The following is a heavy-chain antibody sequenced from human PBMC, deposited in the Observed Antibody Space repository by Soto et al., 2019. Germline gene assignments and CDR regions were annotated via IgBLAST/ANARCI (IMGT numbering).Heavy chain of an antibody. V-gene: IGHV4-34*01. D-gene: IGHD2-15*01. CDR3: ARGRGYCSGGSCYSSLGRYYYGMDV. J-gene: IGHJ6*02. CDR1: GGSFSGYY. Sequence: SETLSLTCAVYGGSFSGYYWGCILQRPVKVLEWIGEVNHSGSTNYNPSLKSRVTISVDTSKNQFSLKLSSVTAADTAVYYCARGRGYCSGGSCYSSLGRYYYGMDVWGQGTTVTVSS. CDR2: VNHSGST.